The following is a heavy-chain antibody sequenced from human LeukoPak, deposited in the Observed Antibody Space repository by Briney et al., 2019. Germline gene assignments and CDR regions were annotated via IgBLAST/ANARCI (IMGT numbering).Heavy chain of an antibody. CDR3: ARGIYYYDSSGYYNYFDY. CDR2: INHSGST. Sequence: PSETLSLTCAVYGGSFSGYYWSWIRQPPGKGLEWIGEINHSGSTNYNPSLKSRVTISVDTSKNQFSLKLSSVTAADTAVYYCARGIYYYDSSGYYNYFDYWGQGTLVTVSS. V-gene: IGHV4-34*01. D-gene: IGHD3-22*01. J-gene: IGHJ4*02. CDR1: GGSFSGYY.